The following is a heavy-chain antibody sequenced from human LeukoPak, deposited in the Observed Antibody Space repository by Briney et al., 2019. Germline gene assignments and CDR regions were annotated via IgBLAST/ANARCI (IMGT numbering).Heavy chain of an antibody. V-gene: IGHV1-24*01. CDR2: FDPEDGET. CDR1: GYTLTELS. J-gene: IGHJ4*02. Sequence: ASVKVSCKVSGYTLTELSMHWVRQAPGKGLEWMGGFDPEDGETIHAQKFQGRVTMTEDTSTDTAYMELSSLRSEDTAVYYCATGPGSGYYFDYWGQGTLVTVSS. D-gene: IGHD3-22*01. CDR3: ATGPGSGYYFDY.